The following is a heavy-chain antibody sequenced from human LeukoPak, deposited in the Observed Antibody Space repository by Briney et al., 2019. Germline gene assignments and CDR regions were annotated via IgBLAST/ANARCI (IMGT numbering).Heavy chain of an antibody. D-gene: IGHD3-3*01. Sequence: PGGSLRLSCAASGFTFSSYAMSLVRQAPGKGLEWVSAISGSGGGTYYADSVKGRFTISRDNSKNTLYPQMNSLRAEDTAVYYCAKEALTYYDFWSGYQFDYWGQGTLVTVSS. V-gene: IGHV3-23*01. CDR2: ISGSGGGT. CDR1: GFTFSSYA. J-gene: IGHJ4*02. CDR3: AKEALTYYDFWSGYQFDY.